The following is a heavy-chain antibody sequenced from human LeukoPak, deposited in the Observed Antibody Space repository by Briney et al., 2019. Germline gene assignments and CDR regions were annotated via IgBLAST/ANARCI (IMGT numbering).Heavy chain of an antibody. CDR1: GFTFSAYW. Sequence: GGSLRLSCAASGFTFSAYWMHWVRQAPGKGLVWVARINREGCSTRYADSVRGRFTISRDNAKNTLFLQMNSLRAEDTAVYYCARNWRAGDYYFDYWGQGTLVTVSS. J-gene: IGHJ4*02. V-gene: IGHV3-74*01. CDR3: ARNWRAGDYYFDY. D-gene: IGHD4-17*01. CDR2: INREGCST.